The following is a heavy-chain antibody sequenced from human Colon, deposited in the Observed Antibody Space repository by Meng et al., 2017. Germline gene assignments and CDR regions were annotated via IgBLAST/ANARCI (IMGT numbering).Heavy chain of an antibody. Sequence: VQLVQSGAEGKKPGASVKVSCKASGYSLSGYYMHWVRKVPGQGLEWMGRINADSGGTNYAEKFQGRVTLTRDTSINTAYMEVTSLRSDDTAVYYCAKIHLGDSGLDYWGQGTLVTVSS. CDR1: GYSLSGYY. J-gene: IGHJ4*02. CDR3: AKIHLGDSGLDY. V-gene: IGHV1-2*06. D-gene: IGHD6-19*01. CDR2: INADSGGT.